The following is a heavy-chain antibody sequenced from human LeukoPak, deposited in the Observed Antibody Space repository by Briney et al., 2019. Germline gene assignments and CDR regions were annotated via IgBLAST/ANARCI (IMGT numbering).Heavy chain of an antibody. CDR3: TRGVGRVDY. V-gene: IGHV3-49*03. Sequence: GGSLRLSCAASGFTFSSYWMSWFRQAPGKGVEWVGFIRSKAYGGTTEYAASVKGRFTISRDDSKSTAYLQMNSLKTEDTAVYYCTRGVGRVDYWGQGTLVTVSS. J-gene: IGHJ4*02. CDR2: IRSKAYGGTT. D-gene: IGHD1-26*01. CDR1: GFTFSSYW.